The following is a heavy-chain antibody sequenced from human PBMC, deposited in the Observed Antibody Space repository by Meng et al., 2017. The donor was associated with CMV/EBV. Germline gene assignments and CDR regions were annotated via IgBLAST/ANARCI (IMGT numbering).Heavy chain of an antibody. Sequence: GGSLKISCAASGFTISRYAMHWVRQAPGKGLEWVAVISYDGSNKVYADSVKGRFTISRDNSKKTLYLQMNSLRGEDMAVYHCARDGDPGAESHDAFDIWGQGTMVTVSS. CDR1: GFTISRYA. CDR2: ISYDGSNK. J-gene: IGHJ3*02. CDR3: ARDGDPGAESHDAFDI. D-gene: IGHD1-14*01. V-gene: IGHV3-30-3*01.